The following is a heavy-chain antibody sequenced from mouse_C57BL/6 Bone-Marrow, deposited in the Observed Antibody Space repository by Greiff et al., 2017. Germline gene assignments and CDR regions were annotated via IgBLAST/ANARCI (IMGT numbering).Heavy chain of an antibody. Sequence: QVQLQQPGAELVRPGSSVKLSCKASGYTFTSYWMHWVKQRPIQGLEWIGNIDPSDSETHYNQKFKDKATLTVAKSASTAYMQLSSLTSEDSAVDYCARGTAQGHYFDYWGQGTTLTVAS. CDR2: IDPSDSET. V-gene: IGHV1-52*01. D-gene: IGHD3-1*01. J-gene: IGHJ2*01. CDR3: ARGTAQGHYFDY. CDR1: GYTFTSYW.